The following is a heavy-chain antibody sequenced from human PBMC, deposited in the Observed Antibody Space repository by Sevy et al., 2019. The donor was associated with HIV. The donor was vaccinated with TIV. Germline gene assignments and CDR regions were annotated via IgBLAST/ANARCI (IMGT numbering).Heavy chain of an antibody. CDR2: IYSSGST. CDR3: ARSNGDYGPLFDY. CDR1: GGSISGYY. D-gene: IGHD4-17*01. V-gene: IGHV4-4*07. J-gene: IGHJ4*02. Sequence: SETLSLTCTVSGGSISGYYWSWIRQPAGKGLEWIGRIYSSGSTNYNPSLKSRVTMSVDTYKNQFSLKLTSVTAADTAVYFCARSNGDYGPLFDYWGQGTLVTVSS.